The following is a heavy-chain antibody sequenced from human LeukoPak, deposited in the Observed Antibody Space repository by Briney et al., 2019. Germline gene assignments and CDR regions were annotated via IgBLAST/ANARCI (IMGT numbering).Heavy chain of an antibody. CDR2: ISWNSGSI. J-gene: IGHJ4*02. V-gene: IGHV3-9*03. CDR3: AKVNSGSYHGLYYLDY. CDR1: GFTFDDYA. Sequence: GGSLRLSCAAPGFTFDDYAMHWVRQAPGKGLEWVSGISWNSGSIGYADSVKGRFTISRDNAKNSLYLQMNSLRAEDMALYYCAKVNSGSYHGLYYLDYWGQGTLVTVSS. D-gene: IGHD1-26*01.